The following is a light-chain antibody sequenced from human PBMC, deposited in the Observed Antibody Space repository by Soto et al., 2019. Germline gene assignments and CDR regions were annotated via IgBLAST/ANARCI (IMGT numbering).Light chain of an antibody. CDR2: FNI. J-gene: IGLJ1*01. CDR3: ASWDDSLNGYV. Sequence: QSVLSQPPSASGNPGQRVTISCSGSSSNIGSNTVSWYQQFPGTAPKLLIYFNIQRPSGVPDRFSGSKSGTSASLAISGLQSEDEADYYCASWDDSLNGYVFGTGTNVTVL. CDR1: SSNIGSNT. V-gene: IGLV1-44*01.